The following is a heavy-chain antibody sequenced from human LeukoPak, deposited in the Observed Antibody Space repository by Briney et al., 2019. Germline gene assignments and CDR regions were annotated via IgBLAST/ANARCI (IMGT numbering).Heavy chain of an antibody. D-gene: IGHD6-19*01. CDR3: ARILDSAWGELGY. CDR2: ISSSSSYI. CDR1: GFTFSSYS. V-gene: IGHV3-21*04. Sequence: GGSLRLSCAASGFTFSSYSMNWVRRAPGKGLEWVSSISSSSSYIYYADSVKGRFTISRDNAKNSLYLQMNSLRAEDTALYYCARILDSAWGELGYWGQGTLVTVSS. J-gene: IGHJ4*02.